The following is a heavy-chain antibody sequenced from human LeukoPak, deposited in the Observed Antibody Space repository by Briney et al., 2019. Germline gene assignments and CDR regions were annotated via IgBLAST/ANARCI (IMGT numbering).Heavy chain of an antibody. J-gene: IGHJ4*02. CDR3: TRDGAVAGD. CDR2: ISTSGAGR. V-gene: IGHV3-23*01. D-gene: IGHD6-19*01. Sequence: GGSLRLSCAASGFTFSSYAMSWVRQAPGKGLEWVSAISTSGAGRNYADSVKGRFTISRDNSQNTLFLQMNSLRAEDTAVYYCTRDGAVAGDWGQGTLVTVSS. CDR1: GFTFSSYA.